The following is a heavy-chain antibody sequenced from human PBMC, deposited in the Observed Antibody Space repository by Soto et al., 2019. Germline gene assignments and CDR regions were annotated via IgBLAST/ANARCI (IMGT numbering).Heavy chain of an antibody. CDR2: ISGSGSII. CDR1: GFTFSDHY. V-gene: IGHV3-11*01. D-gene: IGHD3-16*01. CDR3: ASDPYHYASGH. Sequence: QVQLVESGGGLVKPGGSLRLSCAASGFTFSDHYMTWIRQAPGKGLEWVSKISGSGSIIYYADSVKGRFTVSRDNAKNSVYLQMDSLRAEDTAVYYCASDPYHYASGHCGQGTLLTVSS. J-gene: IGHJ4*02.